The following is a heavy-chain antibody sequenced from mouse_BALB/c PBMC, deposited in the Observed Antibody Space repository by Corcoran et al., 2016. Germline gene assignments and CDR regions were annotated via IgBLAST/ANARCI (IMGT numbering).Heavy chain of an antibody. V-gene: IGHV1S136*01. CDR1: GYTFTSYV. CDR2: INPYNDGT. D-gene: IGHD1-3*01. Sequence: EVQLQQYGPELVKPGASVKMSCKASGYTFTSYVMHWVKQKPGQGLEWIGYINPYNDGTKYNEKFKGKATLPSDKSSSTAYMELSSLTSEDSAVYYCASLYPDIAMDYWGQGTSVTVSS. J-gene: IGHJ4*01. CDR3: ASLYPDIAMDY.